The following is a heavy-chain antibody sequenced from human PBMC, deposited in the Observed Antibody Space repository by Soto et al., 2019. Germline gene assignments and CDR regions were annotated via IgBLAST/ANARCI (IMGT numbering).Heavy chain of an antibody. CDR3: ARSEGGYFYGMDV. V-gene: IGHV1-69*06. J-gene: IGHJ6*02. CDR1: GGNFASYA. Sequence: GASVKVSCKASGGNFASYAIFWVRQAPGQGLEWMGGIIPIFGTPTYAQKFQGRVTIKADKPTNTAYMEMNSLRFEDTAVYYCARSEGGYFYGMDVWGQGTMVTVSS. CDR2: IIPIFGTP. D-gene: IGHD3-9*01.